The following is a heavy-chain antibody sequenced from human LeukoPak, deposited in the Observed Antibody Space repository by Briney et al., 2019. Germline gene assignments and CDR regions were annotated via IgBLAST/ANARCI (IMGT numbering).Heavy chain of an antibody. V-gene: IGHV4-4*02. CDR1: GASITSSHW. D-gene: IGHD4-17*01. Sequence: SETLSLTCAVSGASITSSHWWSWARQPPGKGLEWIGYIYYSGSTNYNPSLKSRVSISVDTSKNQFSLKLSSVTAADTAVYYCARTGSTVTMLYPFDHWGQGTLVTVSS. J-gene: IGHJ4*02. CDR3: ARTGSTVTMLYPFDH. CDR2: IYYSGST.